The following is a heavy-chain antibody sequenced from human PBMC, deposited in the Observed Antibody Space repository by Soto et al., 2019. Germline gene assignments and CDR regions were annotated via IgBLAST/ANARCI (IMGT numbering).Heavy chain of an antibody. D-gene: IGHD7-27*01. J-gene: IGHJ4*02. CDR1: GFSFSRYG. Sequence: QPGGSLRLSCAASGFSFSRYGMHWVRQAPGKGLEWVALIWNDGIRKVYVDSVKGRFTISRDNSKNTVDLQMNSLRAEDTAVYYCARDDDNDANAFDYWGPGTLVTVSS. V-gene: IGHV3-33*01. CDR3: ARDDDNDANAFDY. CDR2: IWNDGIRK.